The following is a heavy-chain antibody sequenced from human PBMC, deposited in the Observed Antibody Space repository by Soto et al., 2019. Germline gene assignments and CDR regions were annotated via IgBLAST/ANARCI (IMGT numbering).Heavy chain of an antibody. D-gene: IGHD3-22*01. Sequence: PGGSLRLSCAALGFTFSSNYMSWVRQAPGKGLEWVSVIYSGGSTYYADSVKGRFTISRDNSKNTLYLQMNSLRAEDTAVYYCARGGYYYDRSGAINRLDNWGQGTLVNVSS. V-gene: IGHV3-53*01. CDR1: GFTFSSNY. J-gene: IGHJ4*02. CDR3: ARGGYYYDRSGAINRLDN. CDR2: IYSGGST.